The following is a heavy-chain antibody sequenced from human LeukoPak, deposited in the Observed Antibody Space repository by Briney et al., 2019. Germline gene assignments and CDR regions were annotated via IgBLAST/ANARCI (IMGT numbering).Heavy chain of an antibody. V-gene: IGHV2-5*02. CDR2: IYLDDEK. CDR1: GFSLSTSGVG. D-gene: IGHD6-13*01. CDR3: AHQMQQLVYDY. Sequence: SGPTLVKPTQTLTLTCTFSGFSLSTSGVGVGWIRQPPGKALEWLALIYLDDEKRYSPSLKSRLTITKDTSKNQVVLTMTNMDPVDTATYYCAHQMQQLVYDYWGQGTLVTVSS. J-gene: IGHJ4*02.